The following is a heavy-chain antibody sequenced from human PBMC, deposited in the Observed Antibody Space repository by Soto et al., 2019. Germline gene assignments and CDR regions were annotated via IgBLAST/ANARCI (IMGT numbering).Heavy chain of an antibody. V-gene: IGHV3-23*01. CDR2: ISGSGGST. CDR1: GFTFSSYA. CDR3: AKDGSMVRGVIYYGMDV. D-gene: IGHD3-10*01. J-gene: IGHJ6*02. Sequence: TGGSLRLSCAASGFTFSSYAMSWVRQAPGKGLEWVSAISGSGGSTYYADSVKGRFTISRDNSKNTLYLQMNSLRAEDTAVYYCAKDGSMVRGVIYYGMDVWGQGTTATVSS.